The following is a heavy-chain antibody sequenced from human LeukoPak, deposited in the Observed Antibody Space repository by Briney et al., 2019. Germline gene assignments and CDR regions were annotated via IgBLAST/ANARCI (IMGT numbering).Heavy chain of an antibody. CDR3: ARGSRSYDFYYFDY. CDR2: IKQDGSEK. D-gene: IGHD3-3*01. Sequence: PGGSLRFSCAASGFTFSSYWMSWVRQAPGKGLEWVANIKQDGSEKYYVDSVKGRFTISRDNAKNSLYLQMNSLRAEDTAVYYCARGSRSYDFYYFDYWGQGTLVTVSS. V-gene: IGHV3-7*01. J-gene: IGHJ4*02. CDR1: GFTFSSYW.